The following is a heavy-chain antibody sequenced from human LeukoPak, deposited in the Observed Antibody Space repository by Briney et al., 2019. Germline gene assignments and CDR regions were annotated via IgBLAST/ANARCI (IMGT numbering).Heavy chain of an antibody. J-gene: IGHJ3*02. CDR2: ISSGGSTI. CDR1: GFTFSNAW. V-gene: IGHV3-11*01. CDR3: ARTKDRVAFDI. Sequence: GGSLRLSCAASGFTFSNAWMSWVRQAPGKGLEWVSYISSGGSTIYYADSVKGRFTISRDNAKNSLYLQMNSLRAEDTAVYYCARTKDRVAFDIRGQGTMVTVSS. D-gene: IGHD2-15*01.